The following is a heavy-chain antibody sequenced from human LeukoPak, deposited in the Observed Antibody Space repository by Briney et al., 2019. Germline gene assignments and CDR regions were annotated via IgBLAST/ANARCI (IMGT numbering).Heavy chain of an antibody. D-gene: IGHD1-26*01. CDR2: INHSGST. CDR3: ARGGYSGSYYGFDY. Sequence: KPSETLSLTCAVYGGSFSGYYWSWIRQPPGKGLEWIGDINHSGSTNYNPSLKSRVTISVDKSKNQFSLKLSSVTAAGTAVYYCARGGYSGSYYGFDYWGQGTLVTVSS. V-gene: IGHV4-34*01. CDR1: GGSFSGYY. J-gene: IGHJ4*02.